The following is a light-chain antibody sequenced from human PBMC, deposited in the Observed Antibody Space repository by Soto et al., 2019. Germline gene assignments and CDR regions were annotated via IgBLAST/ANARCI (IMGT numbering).Light chain of an antibody. CDR2: EVS. CDR1: SSDVGGYNY. Sequence: QSALTQPASVSGSPGQSITISCTGTSSDVGGYNYVSWYQQHPGKAPKLMIYEVSNRPSGVSNRFSGSKSGNTASLTISELQAEDEADYYCSSYTSSRVFGGGTKLTVL. J-gene: IGLJ3*02. CDR3: SSYTSSRV. V-gene: IGLV2-14*01.